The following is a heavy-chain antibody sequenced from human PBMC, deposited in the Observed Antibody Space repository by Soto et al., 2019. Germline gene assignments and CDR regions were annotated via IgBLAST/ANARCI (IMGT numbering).Heavy chain of an antibody. D-gene: IGHD3-22*01. CDR1: GFTFSSYA. V-gene: IGHV3-64*02. Sequence: EVQLVESGEGLVQPGGSLRLSCAASGFTFSSYAMHWVRQAPGKGLEYVSAISSNGGSTYYADSVKGRFTISRDNSKNTLYLQMGSLRAEDMAVYYCAIYLAMIVVVITGPLDYWGQGTLDTVSS. CDR2: ISSNGGST. CDR3: AIYLAMIVVVITGPLDY. J-gene: IGHJ4*02.